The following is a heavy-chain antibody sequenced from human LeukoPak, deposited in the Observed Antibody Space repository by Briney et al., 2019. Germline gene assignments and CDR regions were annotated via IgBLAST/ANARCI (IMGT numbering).Heavy chain of an antibody. J-gene: IGHJ4*02. V-gene: IGHV3-30*18. Sequence: GRSLRLPCAASGFTFSSYGMHWVRHAPGKVLEWVAVISYDGSNKYYADSVKGRFTISRDNSKNTLYLQMNSLRAEDTAVYYCAKDPGYSSSWYYFDYWGQGTLVTVSS. CDR3: AKDPGYSSSWYYFDY. CDR1: GFTFSSYG. CDR2: ISYDGSNK. D-gene: IGHD6-13*01.